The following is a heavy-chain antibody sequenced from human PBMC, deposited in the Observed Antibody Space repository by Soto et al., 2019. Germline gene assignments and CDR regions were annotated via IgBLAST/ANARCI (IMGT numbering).Heavy chain of an antibody. CDR2: IYYTGTT. CDR1: GGSIVGSSYY. J-gene: IGHJ4*02. CDR3: SRGSFYYENSGYYYAD. D-gene: IGHD3-22*01. V-gene: IGHV4-39*01. Sequence: KPSETLSLTCTVSGGSIVGSSYYWGWIRQPPGKGLEWIGSIYYTGTTYYSPSLQSRVTISFDTSKNQVSLKLTSVTAADTAVYFCSRGSFYYENSGYYYADWSQGALVTVSS.